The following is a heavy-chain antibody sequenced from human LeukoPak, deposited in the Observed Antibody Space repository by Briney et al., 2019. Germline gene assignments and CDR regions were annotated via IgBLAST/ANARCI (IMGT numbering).Heavy chain of an antibody. V-gene: IGHV3-23*01. Sequence: GGSLRLSCEAPGFTFSSYAMSWVRQAPGKELEWVSAISGSGGSTYYADSVKGRFTISRDNSKNTLYLQMNSLRAEDTAVYYCAKLNYYGSGSYPRWGYFDYWGQGTLVTVSS. CDR1: GFTFSSYA. J-gene: IGHJ4*02. CDR2: ISGSGGST. CDR3: AKLNYYGSGSYPRWGYFDY. D-gene: IGHD3-10*01.